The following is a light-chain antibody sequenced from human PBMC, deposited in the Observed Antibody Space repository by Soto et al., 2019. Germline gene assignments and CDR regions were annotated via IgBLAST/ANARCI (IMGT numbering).Light chain of an antibody. Sequence: IGLTQSPGTLSLSPGERATLSCRASQSVTKSLAWYQQKPGQAPRLLIYGASSRATGIPDRFSGSGSGTDFTLTISRLEPEDFAVYYCQQYGGSPRTFGQGTKVDIK. CDR3: QQYGGSPRT. V-gene: IGKV3-20*01. CDR2: GAS. CDR1: QSVTKS. J-gene: IGKJ1*01.